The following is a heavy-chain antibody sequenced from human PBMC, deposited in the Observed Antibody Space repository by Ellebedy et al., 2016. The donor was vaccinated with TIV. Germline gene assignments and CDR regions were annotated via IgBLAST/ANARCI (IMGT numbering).Heavy chain of an antibody. V-gene: IGHV4-61*01. Sequence: SETLSLTXTVSGGSVSSGSYYWSWIRQPPGKGLEWIGYIYYSGSTNYNPSLKSRVTRSVDTSKNQFSLKLSSVTAADTAVYYCARHVEPWTSGSDVWGQGTLVTVSS. D-gene: IGHD1-26*01. J-gene: IGHJ4*02. CDR1: GGSVSSGSYY. CDR3: ARHVEPWTSGSDV. CDR2: IYYSGST.